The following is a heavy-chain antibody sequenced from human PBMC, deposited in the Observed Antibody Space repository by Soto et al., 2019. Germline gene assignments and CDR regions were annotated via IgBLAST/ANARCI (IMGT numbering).Heavy chain of an antibody. V-gene: IGHV3-23*01. CDR2: ISKSADVT. D-gene: IGHD3-16*01. J-gene: IGHJ4*02. Sequence: EVQLLESGGALVQPGGSLRLSCAASGFTFSNYAMNWVRQAPGKGLEWVSTISKSADVTYYADSVKGRLAISRDNSKNTVYLQLKSLRSGDTAVYYCTEANGEGMTDYWGQGTLVTVSS. CDR3: TEANGEGMTDY. CDR1: GFTFSNYA.